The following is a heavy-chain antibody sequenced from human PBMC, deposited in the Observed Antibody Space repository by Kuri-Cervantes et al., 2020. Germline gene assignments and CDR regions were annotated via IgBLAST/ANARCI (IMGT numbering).Heavy chain of an antibody. CDR3: ARDRSIAVQGDFDY. CDR2: TSAYSGKT. D-gene: IGHD6-19*01. J-gene: IGHJ4*02. CDR1: GYTFNNYG. Sequence: ASGKVSCKASGYTFNNYGVTWVRQAPGQGLEWMGWTSAYSGKTNYAQKLQGRVTMTTDTSTSTACMELRRLRSDDTAVYYCARDRSIAVQGDFDYWGQGTLVTVSS. V-gene: IGHV1-18*01.